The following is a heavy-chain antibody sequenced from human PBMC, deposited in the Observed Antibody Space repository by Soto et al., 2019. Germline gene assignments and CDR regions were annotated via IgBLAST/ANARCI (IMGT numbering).Heavy chain of an antibody. Sequence: PSATLSLTCTVSGGSISSYYWSWIRQPPGKGLEWIGYIYYSGSTNYNPSLKSRVTISVDTSKNQFSLKLSSVTAAYTAVYYCARGICGGDCYDAFDIWGQGTMVTVS. CDR3: ARGICGGDCYDAFDI. CDR2: IYYSGST. CDR1: GGSISSYY. J-gene: IGHJ3*02. V-gene: IGHV4-59*01. D-gene: IGHD2-21*02.